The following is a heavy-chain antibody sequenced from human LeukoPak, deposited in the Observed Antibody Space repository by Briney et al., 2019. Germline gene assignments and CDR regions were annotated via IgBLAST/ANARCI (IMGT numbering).Heavy chain of an antibody. Sequence: GGSLRLSCAASGFTFDDYGMSWVRQAPGKGLEWVSGINWNGGSTGYADSVKGRFTISRDNSKNSLYLQMNSLRTEDTALYYCAKGMGPYGSGSRSPFDYWGQGTLVTVSS. CDR3: AKGMGPYGSGSRSPFDY. CDR1: GFTFDDYG. V-gene: IGHV3-20*04. J-gene: IGHJ4*02. CDR2: INWNGGST. D-gene: IGHD3-10*01.